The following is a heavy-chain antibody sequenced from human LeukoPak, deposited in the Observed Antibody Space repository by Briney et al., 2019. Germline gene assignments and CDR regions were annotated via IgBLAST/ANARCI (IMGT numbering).Heavy chain of an antibody. D-gene: IGHD3-16*02. J-gene: IGHJ4*02. CDR1: GGSISSYY. V-gene: IGHV4-34*01. Sequence: PSETLSLTCTVSGGSISSYYWSWIRQPPGKGLEWIGEINHSGSTNYNSSLKSRVTISVDTSKNQFSLKLSSVTAADTAVYYCARRSVTLYYFDYWGQGTLVTVSS. CDR2: INHSGST. CDR3: ARRSVTLYYFDY.